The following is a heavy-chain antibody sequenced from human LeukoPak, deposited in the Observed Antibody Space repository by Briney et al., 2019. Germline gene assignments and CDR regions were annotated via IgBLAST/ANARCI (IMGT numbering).Heavy chain of an antibody. CDR3: ARGGGYDAFDI. J-gene: IGHJ3*02. CDR1: GGSISSYY. CDR2: IYYSGST. D-gene: IGHD6-13*01. V-gene: IGHV4-59*01. Sequence: SETLSLTCTVSGGSISSYYWSWIRQPPGKGLEWIGHIYYSGSTNYNPSLKSRVTISVDTSKNQFSLKLSSVTAADTAVYYCARGGGYDAFDIWGQGTMVTVSS.